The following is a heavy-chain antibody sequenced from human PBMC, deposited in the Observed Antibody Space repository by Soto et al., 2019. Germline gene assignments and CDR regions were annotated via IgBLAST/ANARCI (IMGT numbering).Heavy chain of an antibody. D-gene: IGHD6-19*01. V-gene: IGHV4-34*01. CDR3: ASRYSSGFYGMDV. CDR2: INHSGST. Sequence: QVQLQQWGAGLLKPSETLSLTCAVYGGSFSGYLWSWIRQPPGKGLEWIGEINHSGSTNYNPSLESRLTISVDTSKNQFSLKLSSVTAADTAVYYCASRYSSGFYGMDVWGQGTTVTVSS. CDR1: GGSFSGYL. J-gene: IGHJ6*02.